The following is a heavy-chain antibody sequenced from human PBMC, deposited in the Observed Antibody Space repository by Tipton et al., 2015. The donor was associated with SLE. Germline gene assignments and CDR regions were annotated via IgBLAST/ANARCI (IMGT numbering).Heavy chain of an antibody. Sequence: TLSLTCTVSGGSISSYYWSWIRQPPGKGLEWIGYIYYSGSTNYNPSLKSRVTISVDTSKNQFSLKLSSVTAADTAVYYCARTTARITMVRGVIIDNWFDPWGQGTLVTVSS. J-gene: IGHJ5*02. CDR1: GGSISSYY. CDR2: IYYSGST. V-gene: IGHV4-59*08. D-gene: IGHD3-10*01. CDR3: ARTTARITMVRGVIIDNWFDP.